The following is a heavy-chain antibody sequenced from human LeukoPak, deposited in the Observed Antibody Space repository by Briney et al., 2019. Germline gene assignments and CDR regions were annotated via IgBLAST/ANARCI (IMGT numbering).Heavy chain of an antibody. J-gene: IGHJ4*02. CDR2: ISSSSSYI. Sequence: GGSLRLSCAASGFTFSTYSMNWVRQAPGKGLEWVSSISSSSSYIYYADSVKGRFTISRDNAQNSLYLQMNSLRAEDTAVYYCARDSSSWYFDYWGQGTLVTVSS. CDR1: GFTFSTYS. CDR3: ARDSSSWYFDY. V-gene: IGHV3-21*01. D-gene: IGHD6-13*01.